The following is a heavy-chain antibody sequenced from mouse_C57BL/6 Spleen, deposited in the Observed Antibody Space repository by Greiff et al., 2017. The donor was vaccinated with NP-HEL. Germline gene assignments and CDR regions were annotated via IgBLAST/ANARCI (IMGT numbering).Heavy chain of an antibody. CDR2: IFPGSGST. V-gene: IGHV1-75*01. D-gene: IGHD3-2*02. Sequence: VQLQQSGPELVKPGASVKISCKASGYTFTDYYINWVKQRPGQGLEWIGWIFPGSGSTYYNEKFKGKATLTVDKSSSTAYMLLSSLTSEDSAVYFCARERGTDSSGPYAMDYWGQGTSVTVSS. J-gene: IGHJ4*01. CDR1: GYTFTDYY. CDR3: ARERGTDSSGPYAMDY.